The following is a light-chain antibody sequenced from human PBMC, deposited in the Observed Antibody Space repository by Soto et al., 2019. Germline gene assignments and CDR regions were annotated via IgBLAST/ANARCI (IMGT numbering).Light chain of an antibody. CDR2: EVS. J-gene: IGLJ1*01. Sequence: QSALTQPASVSGSLGQSITISCTGTSTDFGGYNYVSWYQQHPGKAPKLILYEVSNRPSGVSNRFSGSKSGNTASLTISGLQTEDVADYYCSSYTGVVTLVVFGPGTKLTVL. V-gene: IGLV2-14*01. CDR1: STDFGGYNY. CDR3: SSYTGVVTLVV.